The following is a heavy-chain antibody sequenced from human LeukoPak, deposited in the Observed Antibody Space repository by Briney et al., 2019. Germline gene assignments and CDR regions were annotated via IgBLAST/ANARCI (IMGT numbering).Heavy chain of an antibody. V-gene: IGHV3-48*04. CDR1: GFTFSSYS. Sequence: GGSLTLSCAASGFTFSSYSMNWVRQAPGKGLEWVSYISSSSSTIYYADSVKGRFTISRDHAKNSLYLQMNSLRAEDTAVYYCARDLQYYYDSSGYSRTKAIDYWGQGTLVTVSS. CDR2: ISSSSSTI. J-gene: IGHJ4*02. D-gene: IGHD3-22*01. CDR3: ARDLQYYYDSSGYSRTKAIDY.